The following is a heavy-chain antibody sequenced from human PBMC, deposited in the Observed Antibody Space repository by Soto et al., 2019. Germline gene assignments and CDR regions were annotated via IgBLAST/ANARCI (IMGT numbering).Heavy chain of an antibody. CDR3: ARQSTDGDYHY. CDR1: GGTFTTYP. Sequence: QVQLVQSGAEVKKPGSSVKVSCKASGGTFTTYPFNWVRQAPGQGLEWMGGIIPMFGTTNYAQKFQGRVTITADESTSTAYMELSSLRSEDTAMYYCARQSTDGDYHYWGQGTLVTVSS. J-gene: IGHJ4*02. CDR2: IIPMFGTT. D-gene: IGHD4-17*01. V-gene: IGHV1-69*01.